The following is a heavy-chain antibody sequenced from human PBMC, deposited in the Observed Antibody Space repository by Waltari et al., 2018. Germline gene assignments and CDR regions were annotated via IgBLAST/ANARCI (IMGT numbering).Heavy chain of an antibody. CDR2: IYPGASET. Sequence: EVQLVQSGAGVKKPGESLKISCQGSGYTFSNYWIGWVRQMPGKGLEWMGIIYPGASETRHSPSFQGQVTISADKSFNTAYLQWSSLKASDTAMYYCARHVGGYCSGGNCYADFWGQGTLVTVSS. J-gene: IGHJ4*02. V-gene: IGHV5-51*01. CDR3: ARHVGGYCSGGNCYADF. CDR1: GYTFSNYW. D-gene: IGHD2-15*01.